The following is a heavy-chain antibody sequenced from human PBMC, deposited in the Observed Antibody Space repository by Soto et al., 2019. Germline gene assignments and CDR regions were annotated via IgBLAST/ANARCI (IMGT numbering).Heavy chain of an antibody. CDR3: AREFRYGDSFDY. Sequence: SVKVSCKASGGTFSSYAISWVRQAPGQGLEWMGGIIPIFGTANYAQKFQGRVTITADESTSTAYMELSSLRSEDTAVYYCAREFRYGDSFDYWGQGTMVTVSS. V-gene: IGHV1-69*13. CDR2: IIPIFGTA. D-gene: IGHD4-17*01. J-gene: IGHJ4*02. CDR1: GGTFSSYA.